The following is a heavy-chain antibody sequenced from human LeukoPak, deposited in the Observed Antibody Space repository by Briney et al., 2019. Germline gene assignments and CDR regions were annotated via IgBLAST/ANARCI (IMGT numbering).Heavy chain of an antibody. Sequence: GESLKISCKGSGYSFTSYWIGWVRQMPGKGLEWMGIIYPGDSDTRYSPSFQGQVTISADKSISTAYLQWSSLKASDTAMYYCARLNYGDSNPPVGSLDYWGQGTLVTVSS. CDR3: ARLNYGDSNPPVGSLDY. CDR2: IYPGDSDT. CDR1: GYSFTSYW. V-gene: IGHV5-51*01. J-gene: IGHJ4*02. D-gene: IGHD4-17*01.